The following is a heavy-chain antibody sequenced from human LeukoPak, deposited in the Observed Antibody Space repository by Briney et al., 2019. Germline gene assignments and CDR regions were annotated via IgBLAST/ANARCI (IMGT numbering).Heavy chain of an antibody. Sequence: GGSLRLSCAASGFTVSSNYMSWVRQAPGKGLEWVSVIYTGGSTYYADSVKGRFTVSRDDSKNTLYLQMNSLRAEDTAVYYCAKDGGLWVSAHWGDSWGRGTLVTVSS. V-gene: IGHV3-53*01. J-gene: IGHJ4*02. CDR3: AKDGGLWVSAHWGDS. D-gene: IGHD7-27*01. CDR1: GFTVSSNY. CDR2: IYTGGST.